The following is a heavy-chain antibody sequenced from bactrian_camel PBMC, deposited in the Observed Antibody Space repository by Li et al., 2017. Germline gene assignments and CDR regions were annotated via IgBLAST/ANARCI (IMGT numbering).Heavy chain of an antibody. Sequence: HVQLVESGGGSVQAGGSLTLSCAASGLVYPFWSMAWFRQAPGKEREGVARIDSRGTTEYVDSVKGRFTVFKGNAGKTLYLQMNSLRPEDTAMYYCAGTSRGGAWDRSQTYNYWGQETQVTVS. CDR1: GLVYPFWS. V-gene: IGHV3S61*01. CDR2: IDSRGTT. D-gene: IGHD7*01. CDR3: AGTSRGGAWDRSQTYNY. J-gene: IGHJ4*01.